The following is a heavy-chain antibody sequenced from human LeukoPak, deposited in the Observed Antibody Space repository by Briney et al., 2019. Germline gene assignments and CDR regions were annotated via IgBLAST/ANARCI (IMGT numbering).Heavy chain of an antibody. Sequence: GGALRLSCAASGFTFSSYAMHWVRQAPGKGLEWVAVISYDGSNKYYAASVKGRFTISRDNSKNTLYLQMNSLRAEDTAVYYCANSIVGATTGYWGQGTLVTVSS. V-gene: IGHV3-30-3*01. CDR3: ANSIVGATTGY. D-gene: IGHD1-26*01. CDR1: GFTFSSYA. CDR2: ISYDGSNK. J-gene: IGHJ4*02.